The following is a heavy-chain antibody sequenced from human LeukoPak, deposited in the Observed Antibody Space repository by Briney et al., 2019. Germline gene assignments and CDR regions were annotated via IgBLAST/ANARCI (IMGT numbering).Heavy chain of an antibody. D-gene: IGHD6-19*01. Sequence: ASVKVSCKASGYTFTSYDINWVRQATGQGLEWMGWMNPNSGNTGYAQKFQGRVTMTRNTSMSAAYMELSSLRSEDTAVYYCARGRQQWLAYAFDIWGQGTMVTVSS. CDR2: MNPNSGNT. CDR3: ARGRQQWLAYAFDI. J-gene: IGHJ3*02. CDR1: GYTFTSYD. V-gene: IGHV1-8*01.